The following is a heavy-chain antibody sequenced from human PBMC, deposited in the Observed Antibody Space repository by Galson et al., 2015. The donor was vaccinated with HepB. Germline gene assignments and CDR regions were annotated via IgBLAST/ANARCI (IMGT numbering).Heavy chain of an antibody. D-gene: IGHD3-16*01. J-gene: IGHJ6*02. CDR2: ISNSGATL. CDR3: AKDLLTAETQRFVRGHGMDV. CDR1: GFTFSNYV. V-gene: IGHV3-23*01. Sequence: SLRLSCAASGFTFSNYVMSWVRQAPGKGLEWVSSISNSGATLYYADSVKGRFTISRDNSKNTLYLQMNSLRAEDTAVYYCAKDLLTAETQRFVRGHGMDVWGQGTKVTVSS.